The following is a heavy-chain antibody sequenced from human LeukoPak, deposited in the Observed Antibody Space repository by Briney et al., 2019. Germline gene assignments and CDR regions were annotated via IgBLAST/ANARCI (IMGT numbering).Heavy chain of an antibody. CDR3: ARGHQLGRFDP. D-gene: IGHD1-1*01. CDR1: GYTFTSYY. CDR2: INPSGGST. J-gene: IGHJ5*02. Sequence: ASVKVSCKASGYTFTSYYMHWVRQAPGQGLEWMGIINPSGGSTSYAQKFQGRVTMTRDTSTSTAYMELRSLRSDDTAVYYCARGHQLGRFDPWGQGTLVTVSS. V-gene: IGHV1-46*01.